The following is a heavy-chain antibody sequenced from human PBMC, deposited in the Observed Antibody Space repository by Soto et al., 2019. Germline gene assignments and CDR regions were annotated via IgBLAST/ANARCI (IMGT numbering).Heavy chain of an antibody. D-gene: IGHD3-3*01. Sequence: PGGSLRLSCAASGFTFSSYAMHWVRQAPGKGLEWVAVISYDGSNKYYADSVKGRFTISRDNSKNTLYLQMNSLRAEDTAVYYCAREGGEVAIIDGMDVWGQGTTVTVSS. J-gene: IGHJ6*02. V-gene: IGHV3-30-3*01. CDR2: ISYDGSNK. CDR1: GFTFSSYA. CDR3: AREGGEVAIIDGMDV.